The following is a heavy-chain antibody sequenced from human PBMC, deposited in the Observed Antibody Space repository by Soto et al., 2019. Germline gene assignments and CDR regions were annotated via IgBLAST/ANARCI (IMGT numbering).Heavy chain of an antibody. D-gene: IGHD3-3*01. CDR1: GFTFSSYA. CDR3: ARGKYYDFSSGYPTPSPYYYGMDV. CDR2: ISYDGSNK. J-gene: IGHJ6*02. V-gene: IGHV3-30-3*01. Sequence: QVQLVESGGGVVQPGRSLRLSCAASGFTFSSYAMHWVRQAPGKGLEWVAVISYDGSNKYYADYVKGRFTISRDNSKNTLNLQMNSLRAEDTAVYYCARGKYYDFSSGYPTPSPYYYGMDVCGQGTTVTVSS.